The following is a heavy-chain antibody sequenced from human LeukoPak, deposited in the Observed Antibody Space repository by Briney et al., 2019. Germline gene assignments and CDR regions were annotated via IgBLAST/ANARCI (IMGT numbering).Heavy chain of an antibody. CDR1: GYTFTSYY. CDR3: ARAPVEIVVVPAAPPKYYYYYYMDV. Sequence: ASVKVSCKASGYTFTSYYMHWVRQAPGQGLEWMGWISAYNGNTNYAQKLQGRVTMTTDTSTSTAYMELRSLRSDDTAVYYCARAPVEIVVVPAAPPKYYYYYYMDVWGKGTTVTISS. V-gene: IGHV1-18*04. J-gene: IGHJ6*03. CDR2: ISAYNGNT. D-gene: IGHD2-2*01.